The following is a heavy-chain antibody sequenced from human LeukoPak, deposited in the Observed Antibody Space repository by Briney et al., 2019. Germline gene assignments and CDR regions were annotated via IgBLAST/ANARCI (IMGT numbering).Heavy chain of an antibody. CDR1: GLTFSETW. CDR3: ATYTHWVAGDV. D-gene: IGHD3-16*01. CDR2: IKEDGSEK. Sequence: GGSLTLSCAASGLTFSETWMSWVRQAPGQGLEWVAAIKEDGSEKDYVDSVKGRFTISRDNAKNSLCLQMNSLRAEDTAVYYCATYTHWVAGDVWGQGTTVSVSS. J-gene: IGHJ6*02. V-gene: IGHV3-7*01.